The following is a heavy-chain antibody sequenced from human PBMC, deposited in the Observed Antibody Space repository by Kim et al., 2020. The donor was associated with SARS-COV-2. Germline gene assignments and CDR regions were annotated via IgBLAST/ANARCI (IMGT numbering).Heavy chain of an antibody. Sequence: SETLSLTCAVSGYYISTDYYWGWIRQSPGGALEWLGSVYATGGNYYSPSFKSRVAISLDTSRNQFSLSLRSLTAVDTAVYRCARIQRGCASVNCFYFQHWGLGTLVTVSS. CDR2: VYATGGN. V-gene: IGHV4-38-2*01. CDR3: ARIQRGCASVNCFYFQH. J-gene: IGHJ1*01. CDR1: GYYISTDYY. D-gene: IGHD1-1*01.